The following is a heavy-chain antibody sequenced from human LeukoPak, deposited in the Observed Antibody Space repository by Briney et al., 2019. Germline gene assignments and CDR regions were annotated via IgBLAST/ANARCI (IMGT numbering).Heavy chain of an antibody. CDR3: ARQIRGLGPDDAFDI. Sequence: SETLSLTCTVSGGSISSSSYYWGWIRQPPGKGLEWIGSIYYSGSTYYNPSLKSRVTISVDTSKNQFSLKLSSVTAADTAVYYCARQIRGLGPDDAFDIWGQGTMVTVSS. J-gene: IGHJ3*02. CDR2: IYYSGST. D-gene: IGHD3-10*01. V-gene: IGHV4-39*01. CDR1: GGSISSSSYY.